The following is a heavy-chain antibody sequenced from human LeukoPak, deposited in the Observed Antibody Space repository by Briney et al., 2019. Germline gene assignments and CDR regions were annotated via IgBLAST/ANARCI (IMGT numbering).Heavy chain of an antibody. J-gene: IGHJ4*02. CDR3: ARDSSFGAAHTHLDY. CDR2: IKQDGSEK. CDR1: GFTFSSYW. V-gene: IGHV3-7*01. D-gene: IGHD3-10*01. Sequence: PGGSLRLSCAASGFTFSSYWMSWVRQAPGKGLEWVANIKQDGSEKYYVDSVKGRFTISRDNSKNTLYLQMNSLRAEDTAVYYCARDSSFGAAHTHLDYWGQGTLVTVSS.